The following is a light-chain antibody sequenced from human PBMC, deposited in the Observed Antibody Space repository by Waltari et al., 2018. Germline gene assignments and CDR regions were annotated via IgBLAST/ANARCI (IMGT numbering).Light chain of an antibody. CDR1: PSDAGGYTS. V-gene: IGLV2-14*01. CDR3: GSYTGSTTWV. Sequence: QSALTQPASVSGSPGQSITISCPGAPSDAGGYTSVPWYQQRPGKAPKHLIFDVSNRPSGVSNRFSGSKSGNTASLTISGLQAEDEAAYYCGSYTGSTTWVFGGGTKLTVL. CDR2: DVS. J-gene: IGLJ3*02.